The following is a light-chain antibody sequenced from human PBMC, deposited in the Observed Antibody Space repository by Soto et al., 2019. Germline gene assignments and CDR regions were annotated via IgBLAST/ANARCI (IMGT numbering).Light chain of an antibody. V-gene: IGKV3-20*01. CDR3: QQYGHSYT. Sequence: EIVLTQSPGTLSVSPGERATLSCRASESVSSSHLAWYQHKPGQAPRLLIYDTSNRATGIPDRFSGSGSGTDFTLTINRLESEDFAVYYCQQYGHSYTFGQGTKLEMK. CDR1: ESVSSSH. J-gene: IGKJ2*01. CDR2: DTS.